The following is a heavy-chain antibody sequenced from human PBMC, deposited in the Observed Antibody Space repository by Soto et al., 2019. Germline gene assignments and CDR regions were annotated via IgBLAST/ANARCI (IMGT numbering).Heavy chain of an antibody. J-gene: IGHJ4*02. CDR2: ISYDGSNK. CDR3: ATTGGGILYYFDY. CDR1: GFTFSSYA. D-gene: IGHD2-15*01. V-gene: IGHV3-30-3*01. Sequence: QVQLVESGGGVVQPGRSLRLSCAASGFTFSSYAMHWVRQAPGKGLEWVAVISYDGSNKYYADSVKGRFTISRDNSQNTLYLQMNSLRAEDTAVYYCATTGGGILYYFDYWGQGTLVTVSS.